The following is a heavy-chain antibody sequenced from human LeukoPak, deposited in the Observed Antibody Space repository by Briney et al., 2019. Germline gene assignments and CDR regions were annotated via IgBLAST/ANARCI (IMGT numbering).Heavy chain of an antibody. Sequence: PGRSLRLSCAASGFTFSSYGMHWVRRAPGKGLEWVAVISYDGSNKYYADSVKGRFTISRDNSKNTLYLQMNSLRAEDTAVYYCAKVRGWYGGGNDYWGQGTLVTVSS. J-gene: IGHJ4*02. CDR2: ISYDGSNK. D-gene: IGHD6-19*01. CDR1: GFTFSSYG. CDR3: AKVRGWYGGGNDY. V-gene: IGHV3-30*18.